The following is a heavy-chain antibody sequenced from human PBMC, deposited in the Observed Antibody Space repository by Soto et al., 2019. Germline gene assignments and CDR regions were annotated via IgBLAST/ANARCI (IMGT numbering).Heavy chain of an antibody. D-gene: IGHD1-20*01. Sequence: QVQLVQSGAEVKKPGASVKVSCKASGYTFTSYDINWVRQATGQGLEWMGWMNPNSGNKGNAQKFQGRVTMTRNTPNSTAYMELGSLISEDSAVYYCARGRRYWDYWGQGTLVTVSS. CDR1: GYTFTSYD. V-gene: IGHV1-8*01. CDR3: ARGRRYWDY. CDR2: MNPNSGNK. J-gene: IGHJ4*02.